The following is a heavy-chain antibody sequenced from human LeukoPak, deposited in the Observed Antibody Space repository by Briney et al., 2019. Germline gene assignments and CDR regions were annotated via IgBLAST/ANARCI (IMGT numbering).Heavy chain of an antibody. Sequence: PGGSLRLSCAASGFTVSSNYMSWVRQAPGEGLEWVSVIYSGGSTYYADSVKGRFTISRDNSKNTLYLQMNSLRAEDTAVYYCAREGYCSSTSCQTGFDYWGQGTLVTVSS. D-gene: IGHD2-2*01. CDR1: GFTVSSNY. V-gene: IGHV3-53*01. CDR2: IYSGGST. CDR3: AREGYCSSTSCQTGFDY. J-gene: IGHJ4*02.